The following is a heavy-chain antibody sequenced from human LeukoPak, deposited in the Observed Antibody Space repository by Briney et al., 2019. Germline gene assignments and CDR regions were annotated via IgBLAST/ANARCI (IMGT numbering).Heavy chain of an antibody. V-gene: IGHV1-18*01. CDR1: GYTFTSYG. CDR2: ISAYNGNT. D-gene: IGHD2-2*01. CDR3: ARDLVGYCGSTSCPPGAFDI. Sequence: GASVKVSCKASGYTFTSYGISWARQAPGQGLEWMGWISAYNGNTNYAQKLQGRVTMTTDTSTSTAYMELRSLRSDDTAVYYCARDLVGYCGSTSCPPGAFDIWGQGTMVTVSS. J-gene: IGHJ3*02.